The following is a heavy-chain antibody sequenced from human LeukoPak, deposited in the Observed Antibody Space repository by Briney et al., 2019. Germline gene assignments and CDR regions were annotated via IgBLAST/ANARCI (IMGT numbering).Heavy chain of an antibody. J-gene: IGHJ4*02. CDR3: ARGKGRDGYNWLFDY. D-gene: IGHD5-24*01. CDR1: SGSVIGYY. CDR2: IHSSGIT. Sequence: SETLSLTCTGSSGSVIGYYWSWIRQPPGKGLEWITFIHSSGITNYNPSLKSRVTISVDTYRNQFSLKLSSVTAADTAIYYCARGKGRDGYNWLFDYWGQGTLVTVSS. V-gene: IGHV4-59*02.